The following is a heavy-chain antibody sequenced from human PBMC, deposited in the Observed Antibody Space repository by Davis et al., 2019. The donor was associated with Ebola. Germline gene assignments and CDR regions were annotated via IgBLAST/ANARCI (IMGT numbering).Heavy chain of an antibody. V-gene: IGHV3-33*06. Sequence: GESLKISCAASGFTFCNYVMHWVRQAPGKGLEWVAVIWYDGTNKYYAGSVKGRFTISRDNSKRTLFLQMNSLRADDTAVYYCAKLPRIRSWSYDYFDSWGQGTLVTVSS. CDR1: GFTFCNYV. CDR3: AKLPRIRSWSYDYFDS. J-gene: IGHJ4*02. D-gene: IGHD6-13*01. CDR2: IWYDGTNK.